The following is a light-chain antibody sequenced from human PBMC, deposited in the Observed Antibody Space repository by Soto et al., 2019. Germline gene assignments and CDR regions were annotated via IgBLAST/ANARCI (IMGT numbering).Light chain of an antibody. V-gene: IGKV1-39*01. CDR3: PESYSAPPWT. CDR1: QDINNY. J-gene: IGKJ1*01. Sequence: DIQMTQSPSSLSASVGDRVTITCQANQDINNYLNWYQQKPGQVPKLLIVAASRLQSGVPTRFSGSGSGTDFTLTINNLQPEDFATYFCPESYSAPPWTFGEGTKVDIK. CDR2: AAS.